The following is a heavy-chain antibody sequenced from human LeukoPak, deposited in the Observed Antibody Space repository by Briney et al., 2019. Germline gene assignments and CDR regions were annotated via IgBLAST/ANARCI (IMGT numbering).Heavy chain of an antibody. D-gene: IGHD6-13*01. CDR3: AKDSLPFIAAAGHVGDY. Sequence: GGSLRLSCAASGFTFDDYAMHWVRQAPGQGLEWVSGISWNSGSIGYADSVKGRFTISRDNAKNSLYLQMNSLRAEDTALYYCAKDSLPFIAAAGHVGDYWGQGTLVTVSS. J-gene: IGHJ4*02. CDR2: ISWNSGSI. V-gene: IGHV3-9*01. CDR1: GFTFDDYA.